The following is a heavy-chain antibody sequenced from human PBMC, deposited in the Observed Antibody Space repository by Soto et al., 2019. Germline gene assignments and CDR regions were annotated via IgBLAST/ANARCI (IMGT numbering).Heavy chain of an antibody. J-gene: IGHJ4*02. CDR1: GFTFSDFG. V-gene: IGHV3-30*19. Sequence: PGGSLRLSCVVSGFTFSDFGMHWVRRSPGEGLAWVASISKDGLDRYYSESVKGRFTISRDDSKNTVFLQMNSLKVEDTAAYFCASPREGQWLVFDHWGQRTLVTVSS. CDR2: ISKDGLDR. CDR3: ASPREGQWLVFDH. D-gene: IGHD6-19*01.